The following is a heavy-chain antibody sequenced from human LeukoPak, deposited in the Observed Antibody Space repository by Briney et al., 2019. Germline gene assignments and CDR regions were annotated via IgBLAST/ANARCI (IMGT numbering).Heavy chain of an antibody. Sequence: ASVKVSFKASGGTFSSYAISWVRQAPGQGLEWMGRIIPILGIANYAQKFQGRVTITADKSTSTAYMELSSLRSEDTAVYYCASNLLSVVAARDGHFDYWGQGTLVTVSS. CDR3: ASNLLSVVAARDGHFDY. J-gene: IGHJ4*02. V-gene: IGHV1-69*04. CDR1: GGTFSSYA. CDR2: IIPILGIA. D-gene: IGHD3-22*01.